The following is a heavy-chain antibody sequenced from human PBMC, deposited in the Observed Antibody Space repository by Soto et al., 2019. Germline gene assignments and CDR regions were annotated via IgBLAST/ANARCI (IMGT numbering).Heavy chain of an antibody. CDR2: MNPNSGNK. J-gene: IGHJ4*02. V-gene: IGHV1-8*01. Sequence: QGQLVQSGAEVKKPGASVKVSCKASGYTFTSYDINWVRQATGQGLEWMGWMNPNSGNKGYAQKLQGRIPMTRNTSISTAYMEVSSLRSEDTVVYYYARDRAGRANDYWGQGSLVTVSS. D-gene: IGHD6-19*01. CDR1: GYTFTSYD. CDR3: ARDRAGRANDY.